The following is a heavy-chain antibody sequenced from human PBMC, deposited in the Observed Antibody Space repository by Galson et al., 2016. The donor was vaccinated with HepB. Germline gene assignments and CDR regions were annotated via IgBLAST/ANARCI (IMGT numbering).Heavy chain of an antibody. CDR1: GFTFSSHP. CDR2: IGSRGDDT. Sequence: SLRLSCAGSGFTFSSHPMNWVRQAPGKGLEWVSSIGSRGDDTYYADSVKGRFTVSRDNFKNMLYLQMNSLRAEDTAVYYCAKGLTTVTTEVDYWGQGTLVTVSS. J-gene: IGHJ4*02. D-gene: IGHD4-17*01. CDR3: AKGLTTVTTEVDY. V-gene: IGHV3-23*01.